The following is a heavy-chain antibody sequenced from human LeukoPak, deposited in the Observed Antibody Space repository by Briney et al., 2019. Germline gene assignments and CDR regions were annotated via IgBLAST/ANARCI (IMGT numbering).Heavy chain of an antibody. CDR2: INPSGSP. CDR1: GGSFSGYS. Sequence: SETLSLTCDVYGGSFSGYSWTWIRQPPGKGLEWIGEINPSGSPNYNPSLKSRVTISLDTSKTQFSLKLSSVTAADTAVYYCARLYIGGYSRSTNYNWFDPWGQGTLVTVSS. V-gene: IGHV4-34*01. D-gene: IGHD6-13*01. J-gene: IGHJ5*02. CDR3: ARLYIGGYSRSTNYNWFDP.